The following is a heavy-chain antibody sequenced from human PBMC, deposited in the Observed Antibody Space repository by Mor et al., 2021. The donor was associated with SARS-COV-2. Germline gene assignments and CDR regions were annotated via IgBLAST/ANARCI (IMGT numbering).Heavy chain of an antibody. J-gene: IGHJ6*03. CDR3: ARQTVTTAHYFYYMDV. D-gene: IGHD4-17*01. V-gene: IGHV1-3*01. Sequence: KFQDRVTITRDTSASTAYMELSNLRSEDTAVYYCARQTVTTAHYFYYMDVWGTGTTVTVSS.